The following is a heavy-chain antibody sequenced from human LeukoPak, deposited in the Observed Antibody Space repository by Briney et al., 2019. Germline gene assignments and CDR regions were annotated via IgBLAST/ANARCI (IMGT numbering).Heavy chain of an antibody. V-gene: IGHV3-21*04. Sequence: GGSLRLSCAASGFTFSSYSMNWVRQAPGKGLEWVSSISSSSTYIYYADSMKGRFTIFRDNSKNTMYLQMNSLRAEDTAVYYCAKQGFSCWGQGTLVTVSS. CDR1: GFTFSSYS. J-gene: IGHJ4*02. D-gene: IGHD2-15*01. CDR2: ISSSSTYI. CDR3: AKQGFSC.